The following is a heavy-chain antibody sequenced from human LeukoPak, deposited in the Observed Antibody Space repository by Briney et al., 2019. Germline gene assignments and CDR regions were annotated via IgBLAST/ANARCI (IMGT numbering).Heavy chain of an antibody. CDR1: GFALSTSGVG. J-gene: IGHJ4*02. CDR2: IYWDDDK. CDR3: AHSRVYYYGSGSYFPKTLDY. Sequence: GSGPTLVKPTQTLTLTCTFSGFALSTSGVGVAWIRRPPGKALEWLALIYWDDDKRYSPSLKSRLTLTKDTSKNQVVLTMTDMDPVDTATYHCAHSRVYYYGSGSYFPKTLDYWGQGTLVTVSS. V-gene: IGHV2-5*02. D-gene: IGHD3-10*01.